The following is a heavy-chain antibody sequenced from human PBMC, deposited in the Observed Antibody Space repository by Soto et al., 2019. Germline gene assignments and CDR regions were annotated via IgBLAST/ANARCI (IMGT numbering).Heavy chain of an antibody. D-gene: IGHD3-10*01. J-gene: IGHJ4*02. CDR3: VRNGPYGSGTNYRSPDH. CDR2: IRNKAYGATA. Sequence: GGSLRLSCPTSGFAFGDYAMSWIRQAPGKGLEWVGFIRNKAYGATAQYAASVKGRFTISRDDSKSIAYLQMNSLKTEDTGVYYCVRNGPYGSGTNYRSPDHWGQGTLVTVSS. V-gene: IGHV3-49*03. CDR1: GFAFGDYA.